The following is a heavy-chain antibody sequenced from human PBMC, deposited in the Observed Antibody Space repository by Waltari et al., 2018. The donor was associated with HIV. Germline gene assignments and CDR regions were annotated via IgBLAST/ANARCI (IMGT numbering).Heavy chain of an antibody. Sequence: EVQLVESGGGLVQPGGSLSLSCAASVFSFSRYWMSWVLQAPGKGVEGVDKKKQDGSGKDYGDSVKGRCTIARDNAKNSLFLQMNYLIAEDTAVYYCARDFWSGYSLYLDQWGQGILVTVSS. CDR2: KKQDGSGK. CDR1: VFSFSRYW. D-gene: IGHD3-3*01. CDR3: ARDFWSGYSLYLDQ. V-gene: IGHV3-7*01. J-gene: IGHJ4*02.